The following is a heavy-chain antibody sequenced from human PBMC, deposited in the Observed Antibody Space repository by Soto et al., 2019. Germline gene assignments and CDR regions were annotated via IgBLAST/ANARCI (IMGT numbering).Heavy chain of an antibody. Sequence: QVQLVESGGGVVQPGRSLRLSCAASGFTFSSYAMHWVRQAPGKGLEWVAVISYDGSNKYYADSVKGRFTISRDNSKNTLYLQMNSLRAEDTAVYYCARRGIFGVVIYAGAFDIWGQGTMVTVSS. CDR2: ISYDGSNK. CDR3: ARRGIFGVVIYAGAFDI. CDR1: GFTFSSYA. J-gene: IGHJ3*02. D-gene: IGHD3-3*01. V-gene: IGHV3-30-3*01.